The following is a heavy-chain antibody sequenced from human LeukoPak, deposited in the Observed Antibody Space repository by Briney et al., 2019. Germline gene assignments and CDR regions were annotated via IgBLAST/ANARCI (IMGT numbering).Heavy chain of an antibody. CDR1: GFTFSNYG. Sequence: GSLRLSCVASGFTFSNYGMHWVRQAPGKGLEWVAVTSYDGSNKYYADSVKGRFTISRDNSKNTLFLQMNSLRAEDTAVYYCAKGRVHGAPSAMDVWGQGTTVTVSS. V-gene: IGHV3-30*18. CDR2: TSYDGSNK. J-gene: IGHJ6*02. D-gene: IGHD1-26*01. CDR3: AKGRVHGAPSAMDV.